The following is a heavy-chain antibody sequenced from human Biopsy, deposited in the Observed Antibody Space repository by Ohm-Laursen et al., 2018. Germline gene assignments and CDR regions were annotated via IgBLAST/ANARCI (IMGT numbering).Heavy chain of an antibody. CDR2: ISWSSAHI. CDR3: VKATASYDSRGYYYDY. D-gene: IGHD3-22*01. J-gene: IGHJ4*02. V-gene: IGHV3-9*01. CDR1: GFTFEDYA. Sequence: SLRLSCTASGFTFEDYAMHWVRQVPGKGLEWVSGISWSSAHIDYADSVKGRFAISRDNAKKSLYLQMNSLRAEDAALYYCVKATASYDSRGYYYDYWGQGTLVTVSS.